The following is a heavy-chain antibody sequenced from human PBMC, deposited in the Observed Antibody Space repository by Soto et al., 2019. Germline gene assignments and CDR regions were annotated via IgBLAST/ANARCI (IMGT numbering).Heavy chain of an antibody. Sequence: SETLSLTCTVSGDSINDYYWTWIRQSPGKGLEWIGYLYYIGTTNYNPSLKSRVTILLDTSKKQFSLRLNSVTAADTAMYYCARGRSGDPRYFDYWGQGTQVTVSS. J-gene: IGHJ4*02. V-gene: IGHV4-59*01. CDR1: GDSINDYY. D-gene: IGHD6-19*01. CDR3: ARGRSGDPRYFDY. CDR2: LYYIGTT.